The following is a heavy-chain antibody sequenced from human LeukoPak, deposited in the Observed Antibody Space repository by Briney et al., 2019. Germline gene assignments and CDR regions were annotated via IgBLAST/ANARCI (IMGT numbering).Heavy chain of an antibody. Sequence: GGSLRLSCGASGFTFSSYWMSWVRQAPGKGLEWVGRIKSKTDGGTTDYAAPVKGRFTISRDDSKTTLSLQMSSLKTEDTAVYYCTTAITYYDILTGYSKGYFDYWGQGTLVTVSS. CDR2: IKSKTDGGTT. CDR3: TTAITYYDILTGYSKGYFDY. J-gene: IGHJ4*02. D-gene: IGHD3-9*01. CDR1: GFTFSSYW. V-gene: IGHV3-15*01.